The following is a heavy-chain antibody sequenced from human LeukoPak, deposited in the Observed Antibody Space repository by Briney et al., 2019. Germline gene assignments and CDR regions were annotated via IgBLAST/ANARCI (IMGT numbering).Heavy chain of an antibody. Sequence: SETLSLTCTVPGGSISSYYWSWIRQPAGKGLEWIGHIYTSGSNNYNPSLKSRVTMSVDTSKNQFSLKLSSVTAADTAVYYCAREGSSWYGNWFDPWGQGTLVTVSS. CDR3: AREGSSWYGNWFDP. D-gene: IGHD6-13*01. CDR2: IYTSGSN. J-gene: IGHJ5*02. CDR1: GGSISSYY. V-gene: IGHV4-4*07.